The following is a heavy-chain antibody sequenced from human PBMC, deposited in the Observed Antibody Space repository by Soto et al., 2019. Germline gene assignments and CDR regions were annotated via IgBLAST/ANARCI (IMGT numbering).Heavy chain of an antibody. D-gene: IGHD3-3*01. V-gene: IGHV5-10-1*03. CDR1: GYSFTSYW. J-gene: IGHJ5*02. CDR3: ARSPHPDFWSDQGFDP. CDR2: IDPSDSYT. Sequence: EVQLVQSGAEVKKPGESLRISCKGSGYSFTSYWISWVRQMPGKGLEWMGRIDPSDSYTNYSPSFQGHVTISADKSISTAYLQWSSLKASDTAMYYCARSPHPDFWSDQGFDPWGQGTLVTVSS.